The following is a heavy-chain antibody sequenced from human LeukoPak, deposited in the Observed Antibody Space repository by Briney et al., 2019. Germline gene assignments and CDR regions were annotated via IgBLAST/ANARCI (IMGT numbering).Heavy chain of an antibody. V-gene: IGHV4-31*03. CDR2: IYYSGST. J-gene: IGHJ4*02. D-gene: IGHD5-18*01. CDR1: GGSISSGGYY. CDR3: ARAHGYPNMPFDY. Sequence: PSQTLSLTCTVSGGSISSGGYYWGWIRQHPGKGLEWIVYIYYSGSTYYNPSLKSRVTISVDTSKNQFSLKLSSVTAADAAVYYCARAHGYPNMPFDYWGQGTLVTVSS.